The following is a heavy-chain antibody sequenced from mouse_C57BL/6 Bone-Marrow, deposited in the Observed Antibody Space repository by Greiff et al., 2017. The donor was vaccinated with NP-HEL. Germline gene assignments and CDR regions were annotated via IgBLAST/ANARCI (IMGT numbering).Heavy chain of an antibody. V-gene: IGHV1-82*01. CDR3: ARENYGSSLAWFAY. D-gene: IGHD1-1*01. J-gene: IGHJ3*01. Sequence: VKLMESGPELVKPGASVKISCKASGYAFSSSWMNWVKQRPGKGLEWIGRIYPGDGDTNYNGKFKGKATLTADKSSSTAYMQLSSLTSEDSAVYFCARENYGSSLAWFAYWGQGTLVTVSA. CDR1: GYAFSSSW. CDR2: IYPGDGDT.